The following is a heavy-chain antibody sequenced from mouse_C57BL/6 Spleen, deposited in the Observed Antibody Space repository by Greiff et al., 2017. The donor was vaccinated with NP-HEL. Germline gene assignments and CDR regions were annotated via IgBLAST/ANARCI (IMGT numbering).Heavy chain of an antibody. Sequence: QVQLQQPGAELVKPGASVKMSCKASGYTFTSYWITWVKQRPGQGLEWIGDIYPGSGSTNYNEKFKSKATLTVDTSSSTAYMQLSSLTSEDSAVYYCARPTTTVGSMDYWGQGTSVTVSS. J-gene: IGHJ4*01. D-gene: IGHD1-1*01. CDR3: ARPTTTVGSMDY. CDR2: IYPGSGST. V-gene: IGHV1-55*01. CDR1: GYTFTSYW.